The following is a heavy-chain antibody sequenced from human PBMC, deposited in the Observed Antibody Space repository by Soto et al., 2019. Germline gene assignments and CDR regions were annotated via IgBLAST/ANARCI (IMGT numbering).Heavy chain of an antibody. J-gene: IGHJ5*02. CDR2: IIPIFGTA. V-gene: IGHV1-69*06. Sequence: SVKVSCKASGGTFSSYAISWVRQAPGQGLEWVGGIIPIFGTANYAQKFQGRVTITADKSTSTAYMELSSLRSEDTAVYYCARVEVVAATDWFDPWGQGTLVTVSS. D-gene: IGHD2-15*01. CDR1: GGTFSSYA. CDR3: ARVEVVAATDWFDP.